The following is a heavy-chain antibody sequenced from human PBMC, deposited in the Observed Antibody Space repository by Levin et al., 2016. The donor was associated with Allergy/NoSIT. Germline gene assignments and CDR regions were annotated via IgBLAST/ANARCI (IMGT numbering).Heavy chain of an antibody. J-gene: IGHJ6*03. Sequence: RQAPGKGLEWIGYIYYSGSTNYNPSLKSRVTISVDTSKNQFSLKLSSVTAADTAVYYCARETACSSTSCYSGSRWDYYYMDVWGKGTTVTVSS. V-gene: IGHV4-59*01. D-gene: IGHD2-2*01. CDR3: ARETACSSTSCYSGSRWDYYYMDV. CDR2: IYYSGST.